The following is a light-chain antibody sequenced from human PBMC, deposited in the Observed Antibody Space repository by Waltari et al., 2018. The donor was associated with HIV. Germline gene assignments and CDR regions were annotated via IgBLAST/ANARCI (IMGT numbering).Light chain of an antibody. CDR1: SSDVVGYNY. J-gene: IGLJ2*01. CDR3: SSYTSSSTRV. CDR2: EVS. Sequence: QSALTQPASVSGSPGQSITISCTGTSSDVVGYNYVYWYQQHPGKAPKLMIYEVSNRPSGVSNRFSGSKSGNTASLTISGLQAEDEADYYCSSYTSSSTRVFGGGTKLTVL. V-gene: IGLV2-14*01.